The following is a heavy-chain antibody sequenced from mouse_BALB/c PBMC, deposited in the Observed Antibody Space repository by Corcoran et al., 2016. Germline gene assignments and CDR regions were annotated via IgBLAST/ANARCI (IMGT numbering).Heavy chain of an antibody. V-gene: IGHV9-1*02. CDR3: ARWGTTATGYFDV. CDR1: GYTFTNYG. J-gene: IGHJ1*01. Sequence: QIQLVQSGPELKKPGETVKISCKASGYTFTNYGMNWVKQAPGKGLKWMGWINTYTGEPTYADDFKGRFAFSLETSASTAYLQINNLKNEDMATYFCARWGTTATGYFDVWGAGTTVTVSS. CDR2: INTYTGEP. D-gene: IGHD1-2*01.